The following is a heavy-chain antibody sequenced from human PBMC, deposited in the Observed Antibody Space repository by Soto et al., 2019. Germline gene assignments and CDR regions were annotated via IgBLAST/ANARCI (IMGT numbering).Heavy chain of an antibody. V-gene: IGHV1-8*01. CDR1: GYTFRSYD. D-gene: IGHD6-13*01. CDR3: ARAYSSTWYEGGY. CDR2: MNPNSGNT. Sequence: QVQLVQSGAEVKKPGASVKVSCKASGYTFRSYDITWVRQATGQGLEWMGWMNPNSGNTGYAQKFQGRVTMTRDTYTSTAYMELSSLRSEDTAIYYCARAYSSTWYEGGYWGQGTLVTVSS. J-gene: IGHJ4*02.